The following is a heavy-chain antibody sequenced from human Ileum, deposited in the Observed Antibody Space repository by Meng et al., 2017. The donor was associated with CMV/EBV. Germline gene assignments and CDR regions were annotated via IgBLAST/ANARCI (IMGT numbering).Heavy chain of an antibody. J-gene: IGHJ4*02. D-gene: IGHD2-2*01. CDR2: ITYDGSNR. CDR3: VRERGSTTYYFDY. Sequence: VWLGGGVGGAGVCCELAVDAVGVRCGGYAMDWRRLAPGQWQEWVVDITYDGSNRGYGDSVKGRFTITRDKYKNTLYLQMNSLTTEDTAVYYCVRERGSTTYYFDYWGQGTLVTVSS. V-gene: IGHV3-30*04. CDR1: GVRCGGYA.